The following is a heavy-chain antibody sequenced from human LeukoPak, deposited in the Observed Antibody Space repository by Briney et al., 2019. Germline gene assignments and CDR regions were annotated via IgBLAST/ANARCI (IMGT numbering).Heavy chain of an antibody. CDR3: ARRGSGDY. CDR2: IYYSGNT. V-gene: IGHV4-59*12. D-gene: IGHD3-10*01. J-gene: IGHJ4*02. CDR1: GDSISSYY. Sequence: SETLSLTCTVSGDSISSYYWSWIRQPPGKGLEWIGYIYYSGNTNYNPSLKSRVTMSVDTSKNQFSLRLNSVTAADTAVYYCARRGSGDYWGQGTLVTVSS.